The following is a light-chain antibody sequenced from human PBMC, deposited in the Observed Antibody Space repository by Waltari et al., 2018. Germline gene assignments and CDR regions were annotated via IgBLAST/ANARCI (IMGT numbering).Light chain of an antibody. V-gene: IGLV2-23*03. CDR2: EGV. J-gene: IGLJ2*01. Sequence: QTALTQPASVSGSPGQSITISCAGATNNIGTYNLVSWYQQHPDKAPKLIIFEGVKRPSGVSKRFSVSNSGNTASLTISGLQTEDEADYYCCSYRGNSTFVFGGGTKLTVL. CDR1: TNNIGTYNL. CDR3: CSYRGNSTFV.